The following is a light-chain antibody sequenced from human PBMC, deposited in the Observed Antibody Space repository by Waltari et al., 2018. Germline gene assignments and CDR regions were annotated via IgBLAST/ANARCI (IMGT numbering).Light chain of an antibody. CDR1: SSDVGSYNL. J-gene: IGLJ2*01. V-gene: IGLV2-23*02. CDR2: GVS. CDR3: CSYAGSFTVI. Sequence: QSTLTQPASVSGSPGQSITISCTGTSSDVGSYNLVSWFQQQPGKAPKLMIYGVSKRPSGVSTRFSGSKSGNTASLTISGLQAEDEADYHCCSYAGSFTVIFGGGTKLTVL.